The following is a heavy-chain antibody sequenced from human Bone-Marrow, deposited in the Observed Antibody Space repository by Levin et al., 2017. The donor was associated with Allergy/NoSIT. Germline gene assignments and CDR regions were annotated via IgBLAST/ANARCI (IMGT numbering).Heavy chain of an antibody. CDR3: ARERRLNDSSGYYYGWFDP. D-gene: IGHD3-22*01. Sequence: ASVKVSCKASGYTFTSYGISWVRQAPGQGLEWMGWISAYNGNTNYAQKLQGRVTMTTDTSTSTAYMELRSLRSDDTAVYYCARERRLNDSSGYYYGWFDPWGQGTLVTVSS. CDR2: ISAYNGNT. J-gene: IGHJ5*02. CDR1: GYTFTSYG. V-gene: IGHV1-18*01.